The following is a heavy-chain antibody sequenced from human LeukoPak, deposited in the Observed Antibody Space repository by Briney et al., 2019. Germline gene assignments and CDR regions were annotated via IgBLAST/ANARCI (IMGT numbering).Heavy chain of an antibody. D-gene: IGHD5-18*01. Sequence: GEAPEISWKGAGCSFTTYWIGWVRATPGKGGEWKGIIYPCYSETSSSPSFQRQVTISAVNSISTASLQSSSLKASDTAMYYCVRSRGYSYGYSYYFDYWGQGTLVTVSS. CDR2: IYPCYSET. CDR1: GCSFTTYW. V-gene: IGHV5-51*01. CDR3: VRSRGYSYGYSYYFDY. J-gene: IGHJ4*02.